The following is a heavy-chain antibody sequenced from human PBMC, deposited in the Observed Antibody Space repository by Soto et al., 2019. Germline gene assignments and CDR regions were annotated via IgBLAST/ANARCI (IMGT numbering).Heavy chain of an antibody. J-gene: IGHJ6*02. CDR2: ISYDGRNK. V-gene: IGHV3-30*18. CDR3: VKDGSSGWPYYYGMDV. CDR1: GFTFSSYA. Sequence: QVQLVESGGGGVQPGRSLRLSCAASGFTFSSYAMHWVRQAPGKGLEWVAVISYDGRNKYYAASVTGRFTISRDNSKNTLYLQMSSLRAEDTAVYYCVKDGSSGWPYYYGMDVWGQGTTVTVSS. D-gene: IGHD6-19*01.